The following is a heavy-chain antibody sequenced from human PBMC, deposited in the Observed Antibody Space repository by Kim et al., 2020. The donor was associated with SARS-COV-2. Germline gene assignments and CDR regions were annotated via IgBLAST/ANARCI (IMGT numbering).Heavy chain of an antibody. CDR1: GYSISSGYY. V-gene: IGHV4-38-2*02. CDR2: IYNSGST. CDR3: ARNFSGSFDY. Sequence: SETLSLTCTVSGYSISSGYYWGWIRQPPGKGLEWIGSIYNSGSTYYNPSLKSRVTISVDTSKNQFSLKLSSVTAADTAVYYCARNFSGSFDYWGQGTLVTVSS. D-gene: IGHD1-26*01. J-gene: IGHJ4*02.